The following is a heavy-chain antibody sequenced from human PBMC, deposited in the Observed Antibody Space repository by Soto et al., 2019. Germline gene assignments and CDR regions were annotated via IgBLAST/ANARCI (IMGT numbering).Heavy chain of an antibody. D-gene: IGHD2-15*01. V-gene: IGHV1-69*01. CDR3: ARDCSGGSCYSVTGYYYYYGMDV. CDR1: GGTFSSYA. Sequence: QVQLVQSGAEVKKPGSSVKVSCKASGGTFSSYAISWVRQAPGQGLEWMGGIIPIFGTANYAQKFQGRVTITADESTSTAYMELSSRRSEDTAVYYCARDCSGGSCYSVTGYYYYYGMDVWGQGTTVTVSS. J-gene: IGHJ6*01. CDR2: IIPIFGTA.